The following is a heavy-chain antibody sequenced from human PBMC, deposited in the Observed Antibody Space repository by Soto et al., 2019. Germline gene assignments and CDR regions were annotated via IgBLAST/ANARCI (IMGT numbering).Heavy chain of an antibody. CDR3: ARVGIAVAGTKEYYYYYYGMDV. D-gene: IGHD6-19*01. CDR2: IYYSGST. Sequence: SETLSLTFTVSGCSISSYYWSWIRQPPGKGLEWIGYIYYSGSTNYNPSLKSRVTISVDTSKNQFSLKLSSVTAADTAVYYCARVGIAVAGTKEYYYYYYGMDVWGQGTTVTVSS. V-gene: IGHV4-59*01. J-gene: IGHJ6*02. CDR1: GCSISSYY.